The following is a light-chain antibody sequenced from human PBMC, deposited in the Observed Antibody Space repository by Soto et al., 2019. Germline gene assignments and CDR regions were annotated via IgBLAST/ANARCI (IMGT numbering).Light chain of an antibody. V-gene: IGLV1-40*01. J-gene: IGLJ2*01. CDR3: QSYDSSLSGYVV. Sequence: QLVLTQPPSVSGAPGQRVTISCTGSSSNIGAGYDVHWYQQLPGTAPKLLIYGNSNRPSGVPDRFSGSKSGTSASLAITGLRAEDEADYYGQSYDSSLSGYVVFGGGTKLTVL. CDR2: GNS. CDR1: SSNIGAGYD.